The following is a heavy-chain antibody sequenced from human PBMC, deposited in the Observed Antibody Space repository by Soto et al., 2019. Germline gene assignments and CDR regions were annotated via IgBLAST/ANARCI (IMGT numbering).Heavy chain of an antibody. CDR1: GGTFSSYT. CDR3: ARTARYCSSTSCLYFDY. V-gene: IGHV1-69*02. CDR2: IIPILGIA. Sequence: ASVKVSCKASGGTFSSYTISWVRQAPGQGLEWMGRIIPILGIANYAQKFQGRVTITADKSTSTAYMELSSLRSEDTAVYYCARTARYCSSTSCLYFDYWGQGTLVTVSS. J-gene: IGHJ4*02. D-gene: IGHD2-2*01.